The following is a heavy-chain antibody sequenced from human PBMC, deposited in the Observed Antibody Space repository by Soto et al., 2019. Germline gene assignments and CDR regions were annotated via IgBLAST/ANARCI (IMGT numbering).Heavy chain of an antibody. CDR1: GGTFSSYA. CDR2: IIPIFGTA. V-gene: IGHV1-69*06. CDR3: ARGLFFRRWLQWSYFDY. D-gene: IGHD5-12*01. J-gene: IGHJ4*02. Sequence: SVKVSCKASGGTFSSYAISWVRQAPGQGLEWMGGIIPIFGTANYAQKFQGRVTITADKSTSTAYMELSSLRSEDTAVYYCARGLFFRRWLQWSYFDYWGQGTLVTVSS.